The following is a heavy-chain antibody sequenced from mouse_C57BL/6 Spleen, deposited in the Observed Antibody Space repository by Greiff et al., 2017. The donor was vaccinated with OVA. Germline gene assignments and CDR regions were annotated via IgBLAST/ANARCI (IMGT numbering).Heavy chain of an antibody. V-gene: IGHV1-15*01. CDR3: TRPWGITTVVGAMDY. CDR2: IDPETGGT. D-gene: IGHD1-1*01. Sequence: QVQLQQSGAELVRPGASVTLSCKASGYTFTDYEMHWVKQTPVHGLEWIGAIDPETGGTAYNQKFKGKAILTADKSSSTAYMELRSLTSEDSAVYYCTRPWGITTVVGAMDYWGQGTSVTVSS. CDR1: GYTFTDYE. J-gene: IGHJ4*01.